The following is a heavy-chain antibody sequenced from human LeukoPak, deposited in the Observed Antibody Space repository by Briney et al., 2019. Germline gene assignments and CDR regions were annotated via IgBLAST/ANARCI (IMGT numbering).Heavy chain of an antibody. CDR3: AREYHDILTGYFYFDY. V-gene: IGHV4-59*01. J-gene: IGHJ4*02. CDR1: GGSISSYY. Sequence: PSETLSLTCTVSGGSISSYYWSWIRQPPGKGLEWIGYIYYSGSTNYNPSLKGRVTISVDTSKNQFSLKLSSVTAADTAVYYCAREYHDILTGYFYFDYWGQGTLVTVSS. D-gene: IGHD3-9*01. CDR2: IYYSGST.